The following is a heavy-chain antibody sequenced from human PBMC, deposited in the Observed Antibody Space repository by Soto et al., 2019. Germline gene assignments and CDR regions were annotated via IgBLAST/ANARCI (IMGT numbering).Heavy chain of an antibody. CDR3: ARAVKRITIFGVRFYYYYMDG. D-gene: IGHD3-3*01. Sequence: GASVKVSWKASGYTFTSYAMHWGRQAPGQRLEWMGWINAGNGNTKYSQKFQGRVTITRDTSASTAYMELSSLRSEDTAVYYCARAVKRITIFGVRFYYYYMDGWGKGTTVTVSS. CDR1: GYTFTSYA. J-gene: IGHJ6*03. V-gene: IGHV1-3*01. CDR2: INAGNGNT.